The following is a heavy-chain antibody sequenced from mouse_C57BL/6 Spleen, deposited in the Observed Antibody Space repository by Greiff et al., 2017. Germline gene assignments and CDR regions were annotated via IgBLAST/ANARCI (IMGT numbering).Heavy chain of an antibody. Sequence: EVKVEESGGGLVKPGGSLKLSCAASGFTFSDYGMHWVRQAPEKGLEWVAYISSGSSTIYYADTVKGRFTISGDNAKNTLFLQMTSLSSEDTAMYYGAINSTYHFDSGGQGTPLTVSS. CDR1: GFTFSDYG. CDR3: AINSTYHFDS. CDR2: ISSGSSTI. J-gene: IGHJ2*01. V-gene: IGHV5-17*01. D-gene: IGHD5-1*01.